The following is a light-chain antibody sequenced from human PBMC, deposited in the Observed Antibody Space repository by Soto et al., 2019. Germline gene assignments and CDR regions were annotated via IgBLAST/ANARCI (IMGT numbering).Light chain of an antibody. CDR2: GAS. Sequence: VLTQSPATLSLSPGGRAILSCRASQTVIRYYLSWYQKKPGQPPRLLIYGASTRATGVPDRFSGSGSGADFTLTISSLQPEDFAVYYCQQALTFGGGTTVE. J-gene: IGKJ4*01. CDR1: QTVIRYY. CDR3: QQALT. V-gene: IGKV3D-7*01.